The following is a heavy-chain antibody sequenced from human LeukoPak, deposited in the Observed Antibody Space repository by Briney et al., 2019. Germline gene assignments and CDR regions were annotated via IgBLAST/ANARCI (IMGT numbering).Heavy chain of an antibody. D-gene: IGHD3-10*01. J-gene: IGHJ3*02. V-gene: IGHV3-72*01. CDR2: TRNKANHYTT. Sequence: GGSLRLSCEASGFTFSSYEMNWVRQAPGKGLEWVGRTRNKANHYTTEYAASAKGRFTISRDGSKNSLYLQMNSLKTEDTAVYYCARGFNSFDIWGQGTMVTVSS. CDR1: GFTFSSYE. CDR3: ARGFNSFDI.